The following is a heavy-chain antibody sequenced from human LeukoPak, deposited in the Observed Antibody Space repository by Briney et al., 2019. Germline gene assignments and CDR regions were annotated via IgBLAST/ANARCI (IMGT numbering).Heavy chain of an antibody. CDR2: ISYDGSNK. CDR3: AKSYDSSGYYGD. D-gene: IGHD3-22*01. Sequence: PGGSLRLSCAASGFTFSSYAMHWVRQAPGKGLEWVAVISYDGSNKYYADSVKGRFTISRDNSKNTLYLQMNSLRAEDTAVYYCAKSYDSSGYYGDWGQGTLVTVSS. CDR1: GFTFSSYA. J-gene: IGHJ4*02. V-gene: IGHV3-30-3*02.